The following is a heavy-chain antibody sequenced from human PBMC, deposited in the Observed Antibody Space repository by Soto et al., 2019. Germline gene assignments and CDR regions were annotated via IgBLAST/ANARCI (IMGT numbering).Heavy chain of an antibody. V-gene: IGHV3-23*01. CDR3: AKRTEIPYYFDY. CDR1: GFSFSSYA. D-gene: IGHD2-21*01. CDR2: MSSSGGTT. Sequence: GGSLRLSCAASGFSFSSYAMSRVRQAPGKGLEWVSGMSSSGGTTYYADSVKGRFTISRDNSKNTLYLQMNSLRAEDTAVYYCAKRTEIPYYFDYWGQGTLVTVSS. J-gene: IGHJ4*02.